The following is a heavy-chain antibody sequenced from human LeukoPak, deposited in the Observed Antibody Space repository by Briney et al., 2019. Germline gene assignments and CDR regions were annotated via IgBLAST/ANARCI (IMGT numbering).Heavy chain of an antibody. V-gene: IGHV3-20*04. Sequence: RGSLRLSCAASGFTFDDYGMSWVRQAPGKGLEWVSGINWIVGSTGYADSVKGRFTITRDNDKNSLYLQMNSLRAEDTALYYCARILGGYDAGYYFDYWGQGTLVTVSS. J-gene: IGHJ4*02. D-gene: IGHD5-12*01. CDR3: ARILGGYDAGYYFDY. CDR1: GFTFDDYG. CDR2: INWIVGST.